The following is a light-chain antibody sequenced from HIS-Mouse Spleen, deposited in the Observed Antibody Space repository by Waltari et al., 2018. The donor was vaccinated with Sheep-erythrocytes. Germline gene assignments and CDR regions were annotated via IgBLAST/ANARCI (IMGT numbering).Light chain of an antibody. Sequence: EIVLTQSPATLSLSPGERATLSCRVSQSVSSYLAWYQQKPGQAPRLLIYDASNRATGIPARFSGSGSGTDFTLTISSLEPEDFAVYYCQQRSNWYTFGQGTKLETK. CDR3: QQRSNWYT. CDR1: QSVSSY. CDR2: DAS. V-gene: IGKV3-11*01. J-gene: IGKJ2*01.